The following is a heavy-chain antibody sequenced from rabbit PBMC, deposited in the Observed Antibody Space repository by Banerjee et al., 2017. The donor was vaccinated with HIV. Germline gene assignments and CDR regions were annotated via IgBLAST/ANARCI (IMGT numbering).Heavy chain of an antibody. CDR3: ARDLDGVIGWNFGW. CDR2: IDTGSSGFT. V-gene: IGHV1S40*01. D-gene: IGHD4-1*01. J-gene: IGHJ4*01. Sequence: QSLEESGGDLVKPGASLTLTCIASGVSFSGDSYMCWVRQAPGKGLEWIVCIDTGSSGFTYFANWAKGRFTISKTSSTTVTLQMTSLTAADTATYFCARDLDGVIGWNFGWWGPGTLVTVS. CDR1: GVSFSGDSY.